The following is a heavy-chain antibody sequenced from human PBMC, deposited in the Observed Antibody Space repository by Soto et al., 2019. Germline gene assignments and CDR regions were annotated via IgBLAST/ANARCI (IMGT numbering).Heavy chain of an antibody. CDR3: ARRATASRYGMDV. CDR2: IDPSDSYT. Sequence: KISWQGSAYSLTSCWVCWVRQMPGKGPGWMGRIDPSDSYTNYSPSFQGHVTISADKSISTAYLQWSSLKASDTAMYYCARRATASRYGMDVWGQGTTVTVSS. CDR1: AYSLTSCW. V-gene: IGHV5-10-1*01. J-gene: IGHJ6*02. D-gene: IGHD1-26*01.